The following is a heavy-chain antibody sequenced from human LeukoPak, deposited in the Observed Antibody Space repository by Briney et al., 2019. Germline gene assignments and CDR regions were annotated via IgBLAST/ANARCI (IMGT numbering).Heavy chain of an antibody. CDR2: ITWGRDNL. J-gene: IGHJ6*02. D-gene: IGHD6-13*01. CDR1: GFIFDDYA. Sequence: GGSLRLSCAVSGFIFDDYAMHWVRQAPGKGLEWVSGITWGRDNLAYAASVKGRFTISRDNSKNTLYLQMNSLRAEDTAVYYCARDRAAAGAVVDVWGQGTTVTVSS. V-gene: IGHV3-9*01. CDR3: ARDRAAAGAVVDV.